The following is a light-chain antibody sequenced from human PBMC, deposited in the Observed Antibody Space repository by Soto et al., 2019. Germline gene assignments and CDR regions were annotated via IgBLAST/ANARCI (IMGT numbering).Light chain of an antibody. CDR1: SSDFGSYNL. CDR2: EGS. Sequence: QSVLTQPASVSGSPGQSITISCTGTSSDFGSYNLVSWYQQHPGKAPKLMIYEGSKRPSGVSNRFSGSKSGNTASLTISGLQAEDEADYCCCSYAGSSTLVVFGTGTKVTVL. CDR3: CSYAGSSTLVV. J-gene: IGLJ1*01. V-gene: IGLV2-23*01.